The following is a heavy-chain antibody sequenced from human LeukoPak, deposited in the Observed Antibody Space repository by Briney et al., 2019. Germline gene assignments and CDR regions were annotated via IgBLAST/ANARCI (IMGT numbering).Heavy chain of an antibody. V-gene: IGHV3-66*01. J-gene: IGHJ4*02. CDR1: GFTVSSNY. D-gene: IGHD6-13*01. CDR3: ARDRRRAAAGYGDY. Sequence: GGSLRLSCAASGFTVSSNYMSWVRQAPGKGLEWVSVIYSGGSTYYADSVKGRFSISRDNSKNTLYLQMNSLRAEDTAVYYCARDRRRAAAGYGDYWGQGTLVTVSS. CDR2: IYSGGST.